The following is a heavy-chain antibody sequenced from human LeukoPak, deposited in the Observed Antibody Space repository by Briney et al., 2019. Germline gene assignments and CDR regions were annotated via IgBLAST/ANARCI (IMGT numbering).Heavy chain of an antibody. V-gene: IGHV4-39*07. CDR1: SGSISSNSYY. CDR2: IYYSGST. J-gene: IGHJ4*02. Sequence: PSETLSLTCTVSSGSISSNSYYWGWIRQPPGKGLEWIGSIYYSGSTYYNPALKSRVTISVDTSKNQFSLKLSSVTAAGAAVYYCARALALVNWGQGTLVTVSS. D-gene: IGHD1-26*01. CDR3: ARALALVN.